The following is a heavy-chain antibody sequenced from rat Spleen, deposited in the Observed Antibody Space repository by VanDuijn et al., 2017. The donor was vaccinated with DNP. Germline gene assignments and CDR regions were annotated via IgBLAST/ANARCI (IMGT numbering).Heavy chain of an antibody. Sequence: EVQLQESGPGLVKPSQSLSLTCSVTGYSITSSYRWNWIRKFPGNKLEWMGYINSAGSTNYNPSLKSRISITRDTSKNQFFLQVNSVTTEDTATYYCAIHTTDITTWYFDFWGPGTMVTVSS. CDR3: AIHTTDITTWYFDF. V-gene: IGHV3-3*01. J-gene: IGHJ1*01. CDR2: INSAGST. D-gene: IGHD1-9*01. CDR1: GYSITSSYR.